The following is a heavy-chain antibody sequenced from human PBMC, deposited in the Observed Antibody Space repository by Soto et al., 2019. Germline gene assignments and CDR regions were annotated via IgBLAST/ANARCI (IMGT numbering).Heavy chain of an antibody. Sequence: GRSLRLSCAASGFTVSSNYMSWVRQAPGKGLEWVSVIYSGGSTYYADSVKGRFTISRDNSKNTLYLQMNSLRAEDTAVYYCARDYYGSGSNDYWGQGTLVTVSS. CDR1: GFTVSSNY. V-gene: IGHV3-53*01. CDR3: ARDYYGSGSNDY. D-gene: IGHD3-10*01. CDR2: IYSGGST. J-gene: IGHJ4*02.